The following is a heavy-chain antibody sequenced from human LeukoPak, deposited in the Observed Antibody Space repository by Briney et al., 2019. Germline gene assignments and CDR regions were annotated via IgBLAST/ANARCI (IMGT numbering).Heavy chain of an antibody. Sequence: GRSLRLSCTAFGFSFCDHAMSSVRQAPGKGREWVGFIRSKAYGGTTEYAASVKGRFTISREDSISIVYLRMSSLETEDTAVYYCARGPIQLSVHNGMDVWGEGTTVTVSS. J-gene: IGHJ6*01. V-gene: IGHV3-49*04. CDR2: IRSKAYGGTT. CDR1: GFSFCDHA. D-gene: IGHD5-18*01. CDR3: ARGPIQLSVHNGMDV.